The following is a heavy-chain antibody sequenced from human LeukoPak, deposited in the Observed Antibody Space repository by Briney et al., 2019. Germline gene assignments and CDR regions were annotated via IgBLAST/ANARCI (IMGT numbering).Heavy chain of an antibody. V-gene: IGHV3-23*01. D-gene: IGHD4-17*01. Sequence: GGSLRLSCAASGFTFSSYAMSWVRQAPGKGLEWVSAISGSGGSTYYADSVKGRFTISRDNSKNTLYLQMKSLRAEDTAVYYCAREPTSPSTVTTRGYFDYWGQGTLVTVSS. CDR3: AREPTSPSTVTTRGYFDY. CDR2: ISGSGGST. CDR1: GFTFSSYA. J-gene: IGHJ4*02.